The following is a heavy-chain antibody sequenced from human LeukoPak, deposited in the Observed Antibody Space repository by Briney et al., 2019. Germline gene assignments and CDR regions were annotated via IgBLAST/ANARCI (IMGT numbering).Heavy chain of an antibody. D-gene: IGHD4-17*01. CDR1: GYTLTDLS. CDR3: ARATTVTTKDYYYYYMDV. V-gene: IGHV1-2*02. Sequence: GASVKVSCKVSGYTLTDLSIHWVRQAPGQGLEWMGWINPNSGGTNYAQKFQGRVTMTRDTSISTAYMELSRLRSDDTAVYYCARATTVTTKDYYYYYMDVWGKGTTVTVSS. CDR2: INPNSGGT. J-gene: IGHJ6*03.